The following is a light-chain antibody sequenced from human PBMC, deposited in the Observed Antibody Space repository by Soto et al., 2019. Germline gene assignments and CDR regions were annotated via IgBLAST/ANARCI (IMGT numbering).Light chain of an antibody. CDR1: SSDVGGYNY. CDR3: CSYTTSNTRQIV. V-gene: IGLV2-14*03. CDR2: DVS. Sequence: QSVLPQPASVSGSPGQSITISCTGTSSDVGGYNYVSWYQHHPGKAPKLMIYDVSNRPSGVSNRFSGSKSGNTASLTISGLQPEDEADYYCCSYTTSNTRQIVFGTGTKATVL. J-gene: IGLJ1*01.